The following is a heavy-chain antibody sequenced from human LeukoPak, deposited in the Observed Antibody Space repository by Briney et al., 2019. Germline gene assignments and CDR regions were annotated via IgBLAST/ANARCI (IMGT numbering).Heavy chain of an antibody. D-gene: IGHD6-13*01. CDR3: ARDLGQQMGD. Sequence: SETLSLTCTVSGGSVRNYQWSWIRQPPGKGLEWIGYIYFSGSTHYNPSLKSRVTISIDTFKNQCSLKVTSVTAADTAVYYCARDLGQQMGDWGQGSLVTVSS. V-gene: IGHV4-59*02. CDR2: IYFSGST. J-gene: IGHJ4*02. CDR1: GGSVRNYQ.